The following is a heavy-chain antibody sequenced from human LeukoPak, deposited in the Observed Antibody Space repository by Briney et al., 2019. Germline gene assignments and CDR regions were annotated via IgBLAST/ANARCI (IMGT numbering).Heavy chain of an antibody. CDR3: AGIRGGPPLFDP. CDR1: GYTFTGYY. CDR2: INPNSGGT. J-gene: IGHJ5*02. V-gene: IGHV1-2*06. Sequence: ASVKVSCKASGYTFTGYYMHWVRQAPGQGLEWVGRINPNSGGTNYAQKLQGRVTMTRDTSISTAYMELSRLRSDDTAVYYCAGIRGGPPLFDPWGQGTLVTVSS.